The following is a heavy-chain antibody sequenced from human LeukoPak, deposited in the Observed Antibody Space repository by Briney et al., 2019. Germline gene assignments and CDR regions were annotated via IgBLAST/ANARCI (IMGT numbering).Heavy chain of an antibody. CDR2: IIPILGIA. CDR3: ARDNYYDSSGYGLDY. Sequence: ASVKVSCKASGYTFNSYYIRWVRQAPGQGLEWMGRIIPILGIANYAQKFQGRVTITADKSTSTAYMELSSLRSEDTAVYYCARDNYYDSSGYGLDYWGQGTLVTVSS. V-gene: IGHV1-69*04. CDR1: GYTFNSYY. J-gene: IGHJ4*02. D-gene: IGHD3-22*01.